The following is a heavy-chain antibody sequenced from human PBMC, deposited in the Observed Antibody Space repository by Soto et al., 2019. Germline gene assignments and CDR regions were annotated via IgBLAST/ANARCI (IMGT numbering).Heavy chain of an antibody. D-gene: IGHD5-12*01. Sequence: QVQLVESGGGVVQPGRSLRLSCAASGFTFSSYAMHWVRQAPGKGLEWVAVISYDGSNKYYADSVKGRFTISRDNSKNTLYLQMNSLRAEDAAEYYCAREYSRYVDYWGQGTLVTVSS. J-gene: IGHJ4*02. CDR2: ISYDGSNK. V-gene: IGHV3-30-3*01. CDR1: GFTFSSYA. CDR3: AREYSRYVDY.